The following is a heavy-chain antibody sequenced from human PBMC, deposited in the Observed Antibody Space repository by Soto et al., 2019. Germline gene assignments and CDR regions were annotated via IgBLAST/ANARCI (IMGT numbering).Heavy chain of an antibody. V-gene: IGHV3-11*01. CDR3: ANLWCGEGNWFDP. Sequence: GAPRLSCAASGFTFSDYYLSWIRKVPGKGLEWVSYIRSNGRTIYYADSVKGRFTISRGNAKNSLYLQRNSLRAEDTAGYYWANLWCGEGNWFDPWGQGTLVTGSS. D-gene: IGHD3-10*01. J-gene: IGHJ5*02. CDR2: IRSNGRTI. CDR1: GFTFSDYY.